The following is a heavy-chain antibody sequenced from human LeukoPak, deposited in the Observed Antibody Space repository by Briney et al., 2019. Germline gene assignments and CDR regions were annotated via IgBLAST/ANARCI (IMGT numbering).Heavy chain of an antibody. CDR3: ARASLYSSSSDERNYYYYYGMDV. D-gene: IGHD6-6*01. V-gene: IGHV1-2*04. CDR2: INPNSGGT. Sequence: ASVKVSCKASGYTFTGYYMHWVRQAPGQGLEWMGWINPNSGGTNYAQKFQGWVTMTRDTSISTAYMELSRLRSEDTAVYYCARASLYSSSSDERNYYYYYGMDVWGQGTTVTVSS. CDR1: GYTFTGYY. J-gene: IGHJ6*02.